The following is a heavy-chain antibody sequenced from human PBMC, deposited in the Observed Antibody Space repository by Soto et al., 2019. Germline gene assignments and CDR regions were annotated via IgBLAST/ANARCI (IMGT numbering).Heavy chain of an antibody. V-gene: IGHV4-59*08. Sequence: SLTMCVRKTVCGGTISSYDGGWIRKPPGKGLEWIGYIYYSGSTNYNPSLKSRVTISVDTSKNQFSLKLSSVTAADTAVYYCARQEVYYYYMDVWGKGTTVTVSS. J-gene: IGHJ6*03. CDR3: ARQEVYYYYMDV. CDR1: GGTISSYD. CDR2: IYYSGST.